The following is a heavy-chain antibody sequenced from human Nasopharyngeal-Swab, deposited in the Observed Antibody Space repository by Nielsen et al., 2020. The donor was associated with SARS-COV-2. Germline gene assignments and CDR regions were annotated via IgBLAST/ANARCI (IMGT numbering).Heavy chain of an antibody. CDR3: ARNYYDSSDAFDI. Sequence: SLRLSCAASGFTFSSYAMHWVRQAPGKGLEWVAVISYDGSNKYYADSVKGRFTISRDNSKNTLYLQMNSLRAEDQAVYYCARNYYDSSDAFDIWGQGTMVTVSS. J-gene: IGHJ3*02. V-gene: IGHV3-30-3*01. CDR1: GFTFSSYA. CDR2: ISYDGSNK. D-gene: IGHD3-22*01.